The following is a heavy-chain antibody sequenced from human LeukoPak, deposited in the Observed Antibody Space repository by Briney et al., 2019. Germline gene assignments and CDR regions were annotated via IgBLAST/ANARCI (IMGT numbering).Heavy chain of an antibody. J-gene: IGHJ3*02. Sequence: GGSLRLSCAASGFPFKTYWMNWVRQAPGKGLVWVSHSNSDGSSTSYADSVRGRFTISRDNAKSTLYLQMNSLRAEDTAVYYCARDLKGPVNDVFDMWGQGTMVTVSS. CDR2: SNSDGSST. D-gene: IGHD4-23*01. CDR1: GFPFKTYW. V-gene: IGHV3-74*01. CDR3: ARDLKGPVNDVFDM.